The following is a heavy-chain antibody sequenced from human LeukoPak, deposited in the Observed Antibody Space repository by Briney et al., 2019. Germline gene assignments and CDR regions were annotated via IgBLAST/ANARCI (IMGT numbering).Heavy chain of an antibody. CDR3: ARDRDRSSWSDY. Sequence: ASVKVSCKASGYTFTNYGITWVRQTPGQGLEWMGRISGDNGDADYVQKFQGRVTMTTDTSTSTAYMELRSLRYDDTAVYYCARDRDRSSWSDYWGQGTLVTVSS. CDR2: ISGDNGDA. J-gene: IGHJ4*02. D-gene: IGHD6-13*01. V-gene: IGHV1-18*01. CDR1: GYTFTNYG.